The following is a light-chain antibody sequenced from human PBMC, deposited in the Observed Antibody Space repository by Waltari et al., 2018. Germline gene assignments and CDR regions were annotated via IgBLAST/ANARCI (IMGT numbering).Light chain of an antibody. Sequence: QSVLTQPPSASGTPGQRVTISCSGSSPTPGSNYVSWYQPLPGTAPNLLIYRNNQRPSGVPDRFSGSKSGTSASLAISGLRSEDEADYYCAAWDDSLSGYVFGTGTKVTVL. CDR2: RNN. J-gene: IGLJ1*01. CDR3: AAWDDSLSGYV. V-gene: IGLV1-47*01. CDR1: SPTPGSNY.